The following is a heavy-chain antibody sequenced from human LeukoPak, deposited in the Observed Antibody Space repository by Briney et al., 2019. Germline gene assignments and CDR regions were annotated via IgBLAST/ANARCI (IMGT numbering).Heavy chain of an antibody. D-gene: IGHD3-22*01. CDR2: INPNSGGT. J-gene: IGHJ4*02. CDR3: ARVGYYDSLIDY. CDR1: GYTFTSYG. Sequence: ASVKVSCKASGYTFTSYGISWVRQAPGQGLEWMGWINPNSGGTNYAQKFQGRVTMTRDTSISTAYMELSRLRSDDTAVYYCARVGYYDSLIDYWGQGTLVTVSS. V-gene: IGHV1-2*02.